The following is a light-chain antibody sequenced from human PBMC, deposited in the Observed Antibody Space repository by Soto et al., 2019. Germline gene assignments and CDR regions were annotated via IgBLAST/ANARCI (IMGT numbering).Light chain of an antibody. Sequence: IVMTQSPATLSLSPGEKATLSCRASQSISNNFAWFQQKPGQVPRLLIYGASNRATGVSARFSGSGSGRDFTLTISGLEPEDFAVYYCQQRSNWPITFGQGTRLEIK. J-gene: IGKJ5*01. V-gene: IGKV3-11*02. CDR2: GAS. CDR3: QQRSNWPIT. CDR1: QSISNN.